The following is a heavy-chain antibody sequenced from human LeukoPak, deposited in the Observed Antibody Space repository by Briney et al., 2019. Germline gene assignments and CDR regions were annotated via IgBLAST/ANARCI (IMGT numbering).Heavy chain of an antibody. CDR2: IKSKSDGGTT. D-gene: IGHD1-1*01. J-gene: IGHJ2*01. CDR1: GFTFSNAW. Sequence: GGSLRLSCAASGFTFSNAWMSWVRQTPGKGLEWVGRIKSKSDGGTTDYAAPVKGRFTISRDDSKNTLYLQMHSLRAEDTAVYYCAGSDTTGYIPREWDYWYFDLWGRGTLVTVSS. CDR3: AGSDTTGYIPREWDYWYFDL. V-gene: IGHV3-15*01.